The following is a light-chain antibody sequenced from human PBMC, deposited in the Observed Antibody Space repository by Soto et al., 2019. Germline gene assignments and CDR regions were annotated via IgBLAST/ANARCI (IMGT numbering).Light chain of an antibody. J-gene: IGLJ1*01. V-gene: IGLV2-11*01. CDR3: CSYAGRDTLYV. CDR2: DVS. Sequence: QSVVSQPRSVSGSPGPPVPISCTGTSTDVGGYNYVSWYQQHPGKVPKLMIYDVSKRPSGVPDRFSGSKSGNTASLTISGLQAEDEADYYCCSYAGRDTLYVFGSGTKATVL. CDR1: STDVGGYNY.